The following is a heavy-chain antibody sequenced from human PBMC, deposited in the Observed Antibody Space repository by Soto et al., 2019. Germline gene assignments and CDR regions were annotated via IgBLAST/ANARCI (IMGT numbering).Heavy chain of an antibody. CDR2: IYYSGST. CDR1: GGSISSGGYY. CDR3: ARNPRETGLFDY. J-gene: IGHJ4*02. D-gene: IGHD1-26*01. V-gene: IGHV4-31*03. Sequence: SETLSLTCTVSGGSISSGGYYWSWIRQHPGKGLEWIGYIYYSGSTYYNPSLKSRVTISVDTSKNQFSLKLSSVTAADTAVYYGARNPRETGLFDYWGQGTLVTVSS.